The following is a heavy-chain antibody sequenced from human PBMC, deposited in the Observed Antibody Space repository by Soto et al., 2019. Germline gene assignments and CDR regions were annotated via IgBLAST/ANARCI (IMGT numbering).Heavy chain of an antibody. D-gene: IGHD2-15*01. CDR3: ARDPDIVVGDDAFDI. V-gene: IGHV1-69*04. Sequence: KEGGASVKVSCKASGGTFSSYTISWVRQAPGQGLEWMGRIIPILGIANYAQKFQGRVTITADKSTSTAYMELSSLRSEDTAVYYCARDPDIVVGDDAFDIWGQGTMVTVSS. J-gene: IGHJ3*02. CDR2: IIPILGIA. CDR1: GGTFSSYT.